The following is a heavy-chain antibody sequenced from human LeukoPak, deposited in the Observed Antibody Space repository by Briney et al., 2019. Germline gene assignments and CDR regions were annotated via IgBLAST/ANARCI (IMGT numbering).Heavy chain of an antibody. D-gene: IGHD6-13*01. CDR3: ARAQSLTAPAGTFANS. J-gene: IGHJ4*02. CDR2: INPNSGGT. V-gene: IGHV1-2*02. CDR1: GYTFTGYF. Sequence: VASVKVSCKASGYTFTGYFLHWVRRAPGQGFEWMGWINPNSGGTYYTQRFQGRVTMTRDTSISTAYMELSSLRSDDTAGYYCARAQSLTAPAGTFANSWGQGTLVTVSS.